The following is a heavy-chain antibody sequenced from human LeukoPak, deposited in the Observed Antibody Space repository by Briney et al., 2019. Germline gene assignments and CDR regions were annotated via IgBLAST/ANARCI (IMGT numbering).Heavy chain of an antibody. V-gene: IGHV4-61*02. CDR3: ARSVVVTVILPSEYFDY. CDR1: GGSISSGSYY. D-gene: IGHD2-21*02. J-gene: IGHJ4*02. Sequence: SQTLSPTCTVSGGSISSGSYYWSWIRQPAGKGLEWIGRIYTSGSTNYNPSLKSRVTISMDTSKNQFSLKLSSVTATDTAVYYCARSVVVTVILPSEYFDYWGQGTLVTVSS. CDR2: IYTSGST.